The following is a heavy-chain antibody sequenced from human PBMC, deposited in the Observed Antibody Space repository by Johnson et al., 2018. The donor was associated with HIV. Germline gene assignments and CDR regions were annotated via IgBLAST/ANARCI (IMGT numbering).Heavy chain of an antibody. CDR3: ARENSSGYHDAFDI. Sequence: QVQLVESGGGVVQPGRSLRLSCAASGFTFSNYAMHWVRQAPGKGLEWVAVISYDGSNKYYADSVKGRFTISRDNSKNTLYLQMNSLRAEDTAVYYCARENSSGYHDAFDIWGQGTMVTVSS. D-gene: IGHD3-22*01. J-gene: IGHJ3*02. CDR1: GFTFSNYA. V-gene: IGHV3-30-3*01. CDR2: ISYDGSNK.